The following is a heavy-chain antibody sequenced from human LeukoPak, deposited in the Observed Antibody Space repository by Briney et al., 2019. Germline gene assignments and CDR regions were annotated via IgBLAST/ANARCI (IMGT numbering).Heavy chain of an antibody. V-gene: IGHV3-23*01. CDR2: ISGSGGST. Sequence: PGGSLRLSCAASGFTFSSYAMRWVRQTPGKGLEWVSAISGSGGSTLYADSVKGRFTISRDNYKNTLYLQMNSLRAEDTAIYYCAKAGDSGNLNPRYYYYYMDVWGKGTTVTVSS. J-gene: IGHJ6*03. CDR1: GFTFSSYA. D-gene: IGHD3-10*01. CDR3: AKAGDSGNLNPRYYYYYMDV.